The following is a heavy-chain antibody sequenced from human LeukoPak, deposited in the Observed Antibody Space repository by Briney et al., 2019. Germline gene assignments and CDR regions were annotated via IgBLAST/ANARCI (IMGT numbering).Heavy chain of an antibody. CDR3: ARYRRNNDYYLDD. CDR1: GGSISGYY. CDR2: VYYSGST. Sequence: SETLSLTCTVSGGSISGYYWSWIRQPPGKGLEWIGYVYYSGSTKYNPSLESRVTMSIDTSKNQFSLKLNSLTAADTAVYYCARYRRNNDYYLDDWGQGTLVTVSS. D-gene: IGHD2-8*01. V-gene: IGHV4-59*12. J-gene: IGHJ4*02.